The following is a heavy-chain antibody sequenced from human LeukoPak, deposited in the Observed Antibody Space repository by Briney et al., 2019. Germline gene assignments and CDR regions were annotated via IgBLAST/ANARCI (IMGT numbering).Heavy chain of an antibody. V-gene: IGHV4-59*01. CDR1: GGSISNYY. Sequence: SETLSLTCTVSGGSISNYYWSWIRQPPGKGLEWMGYIYYSGSTNHNPSLKSRVTISVDSSKNQFSLKLSSVTAADTAVYYCARGAYSSAWYTFYYYGMDVWGQGTTVTVS. D-gene: IGHD6-19*01. CDR3: ARGAYSSAWYTFYYYGMDV. CDR2: IYYSGST. J-gene: IGHJ6*02.